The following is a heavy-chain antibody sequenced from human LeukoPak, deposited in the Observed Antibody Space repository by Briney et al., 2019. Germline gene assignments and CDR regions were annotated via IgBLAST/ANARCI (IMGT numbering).Heavy chain of an antibody. D-gene: IGHD2-15*01. Sequence: ASVKVSCKASGYTFTGYYMHWVRQAPGQGLEWVGWINPDSGGTNYAQKFQGRVTMTRDTSIRTAYMELSRLRSDDTAVYYCARRDIVVIVSASDYWGQGTLVTVTS. J-gene: IGHJ4*02. V-gene: IGHV1-2*02. CDR1: GYTFTGYY. CDR3: ARRDIVVIVSASDY. CDR2: INPDSGGT.